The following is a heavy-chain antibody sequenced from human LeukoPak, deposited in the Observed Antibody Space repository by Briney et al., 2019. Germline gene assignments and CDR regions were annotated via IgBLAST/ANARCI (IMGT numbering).Heavy chain of an antibody. CDR1: GGSFSGYY. CDR3: ARLRIQLWFFDY. D-gene: IGHD5-18*01. CDR2: INHSGST. Sequence: SETLSLTCAVYGGSFSGYYWSWIRQPPGKGLERIGEINHSGSTNYNPSLKSRVTISVDTSKNQFSLKLSSVTAADTAVYYCARLRIQLWFFDYWGQGTLVTVSS. V-gene: IGHV4-34*01. J-gene: IGHJ4*02.